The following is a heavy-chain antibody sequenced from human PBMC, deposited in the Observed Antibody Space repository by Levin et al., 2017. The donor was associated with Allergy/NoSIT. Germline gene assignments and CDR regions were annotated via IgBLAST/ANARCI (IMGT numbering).Heavy chain of an antibody. CDR3: ATGMETATFFLLDY. D-gene: IGHD6-13*01. J-gene: IGHJ4*02. CDR1: GFSFSTYE. Sequence: PGGSLRLSCAASGFSFSTYEMNWVRQAPGKGLEWVSYISSSGSTIYYADSAKGRFTISRDNAKNSLYLQMSSLRAEDTAVYYCATGMETATFFLLDYWGQGTLVTVSS. CDR2: ISSSGSTI. V-gene: IGHV3-48*03.